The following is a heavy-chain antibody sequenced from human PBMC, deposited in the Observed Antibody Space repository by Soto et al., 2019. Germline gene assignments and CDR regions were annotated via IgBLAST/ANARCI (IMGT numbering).Heavy chain of an antibody. CDR2: ISTNGGST. Sequence: GSLRLCCSASGFTFSIYAMRWVRQAPGKGLEYVSSISTNGGSTHYADSVKGRFTISRDNYKNTQYLQMSSLRADDTAVYYCVKGEYYYDSSGYYPFEYWGQGTLVTVSS. CDR1: GFTFSIYA. CDR3: VKGEYYYDSSGYYPFEY. V-gene: IGHV3-64D*06. D-gene: IGHD3-22*01. J-gene: IGHJ4*02.